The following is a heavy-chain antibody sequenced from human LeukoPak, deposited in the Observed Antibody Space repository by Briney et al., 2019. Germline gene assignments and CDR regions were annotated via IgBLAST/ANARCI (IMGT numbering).Heavy chain of an antibody. V-gene: IGHV3-15*01. CDR2: IKSKTDGGTT. CDR1: GFTFSNAW. D-gene: IGHD6-19*01. Sequence: GVSLRLSCAASGFTFSNAWMTWVRQAPGKGLEWVGRIKSKTDGGTTDYAAPVKGRFTISRDDSKNTLYLQMNSLKTEDTAVYFCATGTEQQWLSLDYWGQGTLVTVSS. J-gene: IGHJ4*02. CDR3: ATGTEQQWLSLDY.